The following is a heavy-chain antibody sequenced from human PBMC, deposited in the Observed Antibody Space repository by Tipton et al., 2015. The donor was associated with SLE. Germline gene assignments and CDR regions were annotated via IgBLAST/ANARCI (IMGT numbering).Heavy chain of an antibody. V-gene: IGHV3-23*04. J-gene: IGHJ4*02. CDR3: AKGRDGHNLDFDY. Sequence: VQLVQSGGGLVKSGWSLRLSCAASGFTFNNYDVNWVRQAPGKGLEWVSFSSGGGYGSYYADSVKGRFTISRDNSRNTLYLQMDSLRAEDTAVYYCAKGRDGHNLDFDYWGQGTLVTVSS. D-gene: IGHD5-24*01. CDR2: SSGGGYGS. CDR1: GFTFNNYD.